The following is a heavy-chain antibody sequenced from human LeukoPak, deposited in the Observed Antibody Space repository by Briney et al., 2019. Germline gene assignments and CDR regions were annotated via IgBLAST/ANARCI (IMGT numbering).Heavy chain of an antibody. CDR3: ARDLHPWQDSFIHY. CDR1: GFTFSSYG. CDR2: TRYDGSNK. J-gene: IGHJ4*02. Sequence: PGGSLRLSCAASGFTFSSYGMHWVRQAPGKGLEWVTFTRYDGSNKYYADSVKGRFTISRDNSKNTLYLQMKSLRPEDTAVYYCARDLHPWQDSFIHYWGQGTLVTVSS. V-gene: IGHV3-30*02. D-gene: IGHD3/OR15-3a*01.